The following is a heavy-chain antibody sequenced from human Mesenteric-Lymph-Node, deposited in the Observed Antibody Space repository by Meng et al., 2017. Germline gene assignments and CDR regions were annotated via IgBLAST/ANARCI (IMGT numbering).Heavy chain of an antibody. J-gene: IGHJ4*02. CDR3: ARSEYSSSPFDY. CDR1: GFTFSSYA. CDR2: IYSGGST. Sequence: VQVVQSGAGVKKAGSSVKVSCKASGFTFSSYAMSWVRQAPGKGLEWVSVIYSGGSTYYADSVKGRFTISRDNSKNTLYLQMNSLRAEDTAVYYCARSEYSSSPFDYWGQGTLVTVSS. D-gene: IGHD6-6*01. V-gene: IGHV3-53*01.